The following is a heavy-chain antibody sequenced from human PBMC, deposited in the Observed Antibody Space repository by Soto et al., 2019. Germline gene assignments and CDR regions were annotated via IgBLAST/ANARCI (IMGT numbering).Heavy chain of an antibody. CDR1: GFTFGDYA. Sequence: GGSLRLSCTASGFTFGDYAMSWFRQAPGKGLEWVGFIRSKAYGGTTEYAASVKGRFTISRDDSKSIAYLQMNSLKTEDTAVYYCTRVSGYDGLSWFDPWGQGTLVTVSS. V-gene: IGHV3-49*03. CDR3: TRVSGYDGLSWFDP. CDR2: IRSKAYGGTT. J-gene: IGHJ5*02. D-gene: IGHD5-12*01.